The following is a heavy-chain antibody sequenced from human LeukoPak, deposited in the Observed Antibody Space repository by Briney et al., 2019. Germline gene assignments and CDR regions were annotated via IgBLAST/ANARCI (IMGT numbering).Heavy chain of an antibody. J-gene: IGHJ3*02. CDR1: GGSISSSSYY. V-gene: IGHV4-39*07. CDR3: ARVQAELAPNNAFDI. CDR2: IYYSGAT. Sequence: PSETLSLTCTVSGGSISSSSYYWGWIRQPPGKGLEWIGSIYYSGATNYNPSLKSRITISVDTSRNQFSLKLSSVTAADTAMYYCARVQAELAPNNAFDIWGQGTMVTVSS. D-gene: IGHD1-7*01.